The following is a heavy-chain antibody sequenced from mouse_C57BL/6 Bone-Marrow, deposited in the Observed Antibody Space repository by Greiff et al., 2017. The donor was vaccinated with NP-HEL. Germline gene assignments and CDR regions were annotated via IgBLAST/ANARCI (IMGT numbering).Heavy chain of an antibody. CDR3: ARIGAYYSNWFAY. Sequence: EVKVVESGGGLVKPGGSLKLSCAASGFTFSSYAMSWVRQTPEKRLEWVATISDGGSYTYYPDNVKGRFTISRDNAKNNLYLQRSHLKSEDTVLYYCARIGAYYSNWFAYWGQGTLVTVSA. V-gene: IGHV5-4*03. CDR1: GFTFSSYA. D-gene: IGHD2-5*01. CDR2: ISDGGSYT. J-gene: IGHJ3*01.